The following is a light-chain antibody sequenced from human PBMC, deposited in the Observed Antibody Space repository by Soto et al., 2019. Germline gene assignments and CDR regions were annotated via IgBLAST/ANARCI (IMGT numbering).Light chain of an antibody. Sequence: QSVLTQPPSVSGAPGQRVTISCTGSSSNIGAGYDVHWYQQLPGTAPKLLIYGISNRPSGFPHRFSVSKSGTSASLPITGIQAEDEADYYCKSYDSSLNGVIFGGGTKLTVL. CDR2: GIS. V-gene: IGLV1-40*01. CDR1: SSNIGAGYD. CDR3: KSYDSSLNGVI. J-gene: IGLJ2*01.